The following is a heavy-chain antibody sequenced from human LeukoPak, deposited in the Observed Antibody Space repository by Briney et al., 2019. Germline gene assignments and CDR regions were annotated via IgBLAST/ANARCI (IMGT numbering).Heavy chain of an antibody. CDR2: IIPIFGTA. V-gene: IGHV1-69*05. D-gene: IGHD2-21*02. Sequence: ASVKVSCKASGGTFSSYAISWVRQAPGQGLEWMGRIIPIFGTANYAQKFQGRVTITTDESTSTAYMELSSLRSEDTAVYYYARAIAYCGGDCYSRRDYYYYYMDVWGKGTTVTVSS. J-gene: IGHJ6*03. CDR1: GGTFSSYA. CDR3: ARAIAYCGGDCYSRRDYYYYYMDV.